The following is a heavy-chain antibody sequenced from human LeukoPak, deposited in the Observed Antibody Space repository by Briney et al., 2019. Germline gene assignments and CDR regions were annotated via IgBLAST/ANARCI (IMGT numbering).Heavy chain of an antibody. CDR1: GGTFSSYA. D-gene: IGHD6-19*01. V-gene: IGHV1-69*05. J-gene: IGHJ6*03. CDR3: ALGVAPYYMDV. Sequence: SEKVSCKASGGTFSSYAISWVRQAPGQGLEWMGGIIPIFGTGNYAQKFQGRVTITTDESTSTAYMELSSLRSEDTAVYYCALGVAPYYMDVWGKGTTVTVSS. CDR2: IIPIFGTG.